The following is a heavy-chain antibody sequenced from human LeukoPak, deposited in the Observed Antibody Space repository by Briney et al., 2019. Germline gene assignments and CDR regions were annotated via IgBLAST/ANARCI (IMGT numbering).Heavy chain of an antibody. V-gene: IGHV3-30*03. CDR2: ISYDGSNK. CDR3: ATGSSGGSGSYYPETFDY. Sequence: PGGSLRLSCAASGFTFSSYGMHWVRQAPGKGLEWVAVISYDGSNKYYADSVKGRFTISRDNSKSTLYLQMNSLRAEDTAVYYCATGSSGGSGSYYPETFDYWGQGTLVTVSS. J-gene: IGHJ4*02. D-gene: IGHD3-10*01. CDR1: GFTFSSYG.